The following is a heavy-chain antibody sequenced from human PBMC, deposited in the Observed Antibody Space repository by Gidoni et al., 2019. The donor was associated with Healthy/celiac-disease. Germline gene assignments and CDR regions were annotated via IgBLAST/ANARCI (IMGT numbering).Heavy chain of an antibody. Sequence: EVQLVESGGGLVKPGGSLRLSFSASVFTFSRFSMNWVRQAPGKGLEWVSSISSSSSYIYYADSVKGRFTISRDNAKNSLYLQMNSLRAEDTAVYYCARGSPGIAVAGTLGRTSGYWGQGTLVTVSS. CDR2: ISSSSSYI. CDR3: ARGSPGIAVAGTLGRTSGY. J-gene: IGHJ4*02. V-gene: IGHV3-21*01. D-gene: IGHD6-19*01. CDR1: VFTFSRFS.